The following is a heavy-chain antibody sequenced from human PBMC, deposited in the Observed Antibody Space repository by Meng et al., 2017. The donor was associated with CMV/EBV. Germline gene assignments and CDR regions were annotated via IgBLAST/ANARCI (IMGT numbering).Heavy chain of an antibody. D-gene: IGHD3-10*01. CDR2: IYYSGST. CDR1: GGSISSSSYY. CDR3: ARDGQTGELLTY. Sequence: SETLSLTCTVSGGSISSSSYYWGWIRQPPGKGLEWIGSIYYSGSTYYNPSLKSRVTISVDTSKNQFSLKLSSVTAADTAVYYCARDGQTGELLTYWGQGTLVTVSS. J-gene: IGHJ4*02. V-gene: IGHV4-39*07.